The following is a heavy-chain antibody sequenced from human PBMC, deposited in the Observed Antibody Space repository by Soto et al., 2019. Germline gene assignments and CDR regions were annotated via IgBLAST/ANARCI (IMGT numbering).Heavy chain of an antibody. D-gene: IGHD1-26*01. CDR1: GFNFNTYF. J-gene: IGHJ4*02. V-gene: IGHV3-30*03. CDR2: IFPNGRDK. Sequence: QVQLVQSGGGVVQPGRSLRLSCAASGFNFNTYFMHWVRQAPGKGLEWVAMIFPNGRDKEYADSVKGRFTISRDNSNNTMYLQLDSLRPEDPAVYFCARDDEHGTNSDLAYCAQGALVTVSS. CDR3: ARDDEHGTNSDLAY.